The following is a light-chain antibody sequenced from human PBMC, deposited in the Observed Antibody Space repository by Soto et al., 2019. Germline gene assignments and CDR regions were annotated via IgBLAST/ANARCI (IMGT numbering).Light chain of an antibody. CDR1: QSVSSY. CDR2: DVS. J-gene: IGKJ4*01. V-gene: IGKV3-11*01. Sequence: EIVLTQSPATLSLSPGERATLSCRASQSVSSYLACYQQKPGQAPRLLIYDVSNRATGIPARFSGSGSGTDFTLTISSLEPEDFAVSYCQHRANWPLTFGGGTTVEIK. CDR3: QHRANWPLT.